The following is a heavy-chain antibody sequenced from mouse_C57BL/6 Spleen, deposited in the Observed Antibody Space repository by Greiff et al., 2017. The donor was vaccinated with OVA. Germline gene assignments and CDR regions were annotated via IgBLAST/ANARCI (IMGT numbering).Heavy chain of an antibody. J-gene: IGHJ4*01. CDR3: ARHEGIYYGYDDAMDY. CDR1: GYTFTEYT. V-gene: IGHV1-62-2*01. Sequence: VQLQQSGAELVKPGASVKLSCKASGYTFTEYTIHWVKQRSGQGLEWIGWFYPGSGSIKYNEKFKDKATLTADKSSSTVYMELSRLTSEDSAVYVCARHEGIYYGYDDAMDYWGQGTSVTVSA. CDR2: FYPGSGSI. D-gene: IGHD2-2*01.